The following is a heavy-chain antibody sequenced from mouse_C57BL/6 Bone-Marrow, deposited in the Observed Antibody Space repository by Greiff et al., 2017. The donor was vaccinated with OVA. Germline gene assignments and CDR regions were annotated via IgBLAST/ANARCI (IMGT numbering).Heavy chain of an antibody. CDR2: FHPYNDDT. D-gene: IGHD1-2*01. V-gene: IGHV1-47*01. CDR1: GYTFTTYP. Sequence: VKLMESGAELVKPGASVKMSCKASGYTFTTYPIEWMKQNHGKSLEWIGNFHPYNDDTKYNEKFKGKATLTVEKSSSTVYLELSRLTSDDSAVYYCARPYYYGSRFAYWGQGTLVTVSA. CDR3: ARPYYYGSRFAY. J-gene: IGHJ3*01.